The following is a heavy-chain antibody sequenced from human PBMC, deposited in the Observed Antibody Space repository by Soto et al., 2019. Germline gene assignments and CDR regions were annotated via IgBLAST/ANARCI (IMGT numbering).Heavy chain of an antibody. V-gene: IGHV1-46*01. Sequence: QVQLVQSGAEVKKPGASVKVSCKASGYTFTSYYMHWVRQAPGQGLERMGIINPRGGSTSYEQKFQGRATMTRDTSTSTVYMELSSLRSEDTAGYYCARQARYCTNGVCSAYGMDVWGQGTTVTVSS. J-gene: IGHJ6*02. CDR3: ARQARYCTNGVCSAYGMDV. D-gene: IGHD2-8*01. CDR2: INPRGGST. CDR1: GYTFTSYY.